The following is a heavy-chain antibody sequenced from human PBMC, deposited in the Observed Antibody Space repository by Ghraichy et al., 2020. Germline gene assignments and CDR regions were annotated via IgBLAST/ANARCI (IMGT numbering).Heavy chain of an antibody. CDR1: GIAFSRYW. V-gene: IGHV3-74*01. D-gene: IGHD3-22*01. CDR3: AADSPWLPDSSGRTGWFDP. J-gene: IGHJ5*02. CDR2: INRDGSTT. Sequence: LSLTCAASGIAFSRYWFHWVRQAPGKGLVWVSRINRDGSTTNYADSVKGRFTISRDDAKNTLYLQMSSLRAEDTAVYYCAADSPWLPDSSGRTGWFDPWGQVTLVTVSS.